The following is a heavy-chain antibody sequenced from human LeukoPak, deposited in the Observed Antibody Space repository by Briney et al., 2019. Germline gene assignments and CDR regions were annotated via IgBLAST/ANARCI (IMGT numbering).Heavy chain of an antibody. J-gene: IGHJ5*02. CDR3: ARAGLGCSSTSCPLPNWFDP. D-gene: IGHD2-2*01. CDR1: GGSFSGYY. CDR2: INHSGST. Sequence: SETLSLTCAVYGGSFSGYYWSWIRQPPGKGLEWIGEINHSGSTNYNPSLKSRVTISVDTSKNQFSLKLSSVTAADTAVYYCARAGLGCSSTSCPLPNWFDPWGQGTLVTVSS. V-gene: IGHV4-34*01.